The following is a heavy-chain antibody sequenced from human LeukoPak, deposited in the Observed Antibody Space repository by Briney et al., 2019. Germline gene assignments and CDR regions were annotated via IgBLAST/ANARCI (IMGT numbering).Heavy chain of an antibody. CDR1: GGSFSGYY. V-gene: IGHV4-34*01. CDR2: INHCGST. D-gene: IGHD1-1*01. J-gene: IGHJ5*02. CDR3: ARERGPAHYSWFDP. Sequence: SETLSLTCAVYGGSFSGYYLSWIRQPPGKGLEWIGEINHCGSTNYNPSLKSRVTISVDTSKNQFSLKLSSVTAADTAVYYCARERGPAHYSWFDPWGQGTLVTVSS.